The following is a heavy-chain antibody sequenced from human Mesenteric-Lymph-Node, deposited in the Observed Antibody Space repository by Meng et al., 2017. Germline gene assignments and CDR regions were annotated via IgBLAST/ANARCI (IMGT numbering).Heavy chain of an antibody. CDR2: MSPSSGQT. CDR3: ARVFCDGDCYAIDY. D-gene: IGHD2-21*02. J-gene: IGHJ4*02. CDR1: GYSFTGYYY. Sequence: ASVMVSCKASGYSFTGYYYIRWVRQAPGQGLEWVGWMSPSSGQTVYAQKFQGRITMTRDTSISTAHMELSRLRPNHTAVYFCARVFCDGDCYAIDYWGQGTPVTVSS. V-gene: IGHV1-2*02.